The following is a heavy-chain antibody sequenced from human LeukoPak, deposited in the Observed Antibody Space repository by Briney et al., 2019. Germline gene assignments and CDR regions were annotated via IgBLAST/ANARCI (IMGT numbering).Heavy chain of an antibody. CDR1: GYTFTSYD. CDR3: ARGYSSSWSELHY. J-gene: IGHJ4*02. V-gene: IGHV1-8*01. Sequence: ASVNDSCMSSGYTFTSYDINGVRQATAQGREWMGWMNPNSSNTGYAQKSQGRVTMTRNTCISTAYMELSSLRSEDTAVYYCARGYSSSWSELHYWGQGSLVTVSS. D-gene: IGHD6-13*01. CDR2: MNPNSSNT.